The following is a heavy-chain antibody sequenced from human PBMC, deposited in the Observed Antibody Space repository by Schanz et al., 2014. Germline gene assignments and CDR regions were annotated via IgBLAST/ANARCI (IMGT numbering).Heavy chain of an antibody. D-gene: IGHD2-2*01. CDR3: AKDLLYGAPMPLNHLDY. J-gene: IGHJ4*02. CDR1: GFTFNSYA. Sequence: EVQLVESGGGLVQPGGSLRLSCAASGFTFNSYAMTWVRQAPGKGLEWVSALSGSGGSTYYADSVKGRFTISRDNSKNTLYLQMNSLRAEDTAVYYCAKDLLYGAPMPLNHLDYWGQGTLVTVSS. V-gene: IGHV3-23*04. CDR2: LSGSGGST.